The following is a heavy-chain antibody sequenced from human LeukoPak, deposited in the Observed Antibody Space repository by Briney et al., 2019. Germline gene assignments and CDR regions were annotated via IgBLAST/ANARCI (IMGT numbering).Heavy chain of an antibody. CDR3: AREGSYYYYYGMDV. D-gene: IGHD1-26*01. Sequence: GRSLRLSCAASGFTFSSYGMHWVRRAPGKGLEWVAVIWYDGSNKYYADSVKGRFTISRDNSKNTLYLQMNSLRAEDTAVYYCAREGSYYYYYGMDVWGQGTTVTVSS. CDR1: GFTFSSYG. CDR2: IWYDGSNK. V-gene: IGHV3-33*01. J-gene: IGHJ6*02.